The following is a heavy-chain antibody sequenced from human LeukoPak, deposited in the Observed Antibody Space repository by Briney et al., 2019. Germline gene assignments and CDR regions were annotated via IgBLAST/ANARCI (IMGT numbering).Heavy chain of an antibody. V-gene: IGHV1-8*01. CDR2: MNPNSGNT. CDR3: ARRSLVLRFLAYGMDV. CDR1: GYTFTSYD. J-gene: IGHJ6*02. Sequence: ASVKVSCKASGYTFTSYDINWVRQATGQGLEWMGWMNPNSGNTGYAQKFQGRVTMTRNTSISTAYMELSSLRSEDTAVYYCARRSLVLRFLAYGMDVWGRGTTVTVSS. D-gene: IGHD3-3*01.